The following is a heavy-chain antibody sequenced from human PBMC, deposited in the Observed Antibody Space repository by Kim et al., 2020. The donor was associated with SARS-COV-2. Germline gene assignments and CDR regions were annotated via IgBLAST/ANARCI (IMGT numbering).Heavy chain of an antibody. Sequence: SETLSLTCTVSGGSISSSSYYWGWIRQPPGKGLEWIGSIYYSGSTYYNPSLKSRVTISVDTSKNQFSLKLSSVTAADTAVYYCARVYRNPCSGGSCYPNWFDPWGQGTLVTVSS. V-gene: IGHV4-39*01. CDR3: ARVYRNPCSGGSCYPNWFDP. D-gene: IGHD2-15*01. CDR2: IYYSGST. J-gene: IGHJ5*02. CDR1: GGSISSSSYY.